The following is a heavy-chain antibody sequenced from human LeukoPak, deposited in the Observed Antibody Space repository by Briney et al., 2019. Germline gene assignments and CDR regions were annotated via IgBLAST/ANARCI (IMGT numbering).Heavy chain of an antibody. CDR1: GGSISNNNYY. CDR3: ARHRDYYDT. D-gene: IGHD3-22*01. V-gene: IGHV4-39*01. J-gene: IGHJ4*01. CDR2: IYYSGSP. Sequence: PSETLSLTCTVSGGSISNNNYYWAWIRQPPGKGLECIGSIYYSGSPYYNPSLRSRVIISVDTSKNQFSLKLTSVTAADTAVYFCARHRDYYDTWGHGTLVTVSS.